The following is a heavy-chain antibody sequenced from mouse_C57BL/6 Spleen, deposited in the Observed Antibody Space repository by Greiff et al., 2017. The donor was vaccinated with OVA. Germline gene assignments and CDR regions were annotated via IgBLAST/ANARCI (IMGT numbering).Heavy chain of an antibody. D-gene: IGHD2-4*01. V-gene: IGHV1-50*01. Sequence: GQGLEWIGEIAPSDSYTNYNQKFKGKATLTVDTSSSTAYMQLSSLTSEDSAVYYCARHDYDRYYFDYWGQGTTLTVSS. J-gene: IGHJ2*01. CDR3: ARHDYDRYYFDY. CDR2: IAPSDSYT.